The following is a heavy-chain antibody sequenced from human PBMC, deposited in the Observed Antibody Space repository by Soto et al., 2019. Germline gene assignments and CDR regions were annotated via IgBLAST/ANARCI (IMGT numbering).Heavy chain of an antibody. Sequence: EVQLVESGGGLVQPGRSLRLSCAASGFTFDDYAMHWVRQAPGKGLEWVSGISWNSGSIGYADSVKGRFTISRDNAKNSLYLQMNSLRAEDTALYHCAKAHGRSSGWSYFDYWGQGTLVTVSS. J-gene: IGHJ4*02. CDR1: GFTFDDYA. V-gene: IGHV3-9*01. CDR2: ISWNSGSI. CDR3: AKAHGRSSGWSYFDY. D-gene: IGHD6-19*01.